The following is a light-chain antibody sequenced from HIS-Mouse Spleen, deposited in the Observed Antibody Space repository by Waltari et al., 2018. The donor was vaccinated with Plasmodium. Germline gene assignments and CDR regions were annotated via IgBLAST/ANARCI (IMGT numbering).Light chain of an antibody. J-gene: IGLJ2*01. V-gene: IGLV3-25*03. CDR3: QSADSSGTYRV. CDR2: KDS. Sequence: SYELTQPPSVSVSPGQPARITCYGDALPKQYAYWYQQKPGQPPVLVIYKDSESPSGIPERFSGSSSGTTVTLTISGVQAEDEADYYCQSADSSGTYRVFGGGTKLTVL. CDR1: ALPKQY.